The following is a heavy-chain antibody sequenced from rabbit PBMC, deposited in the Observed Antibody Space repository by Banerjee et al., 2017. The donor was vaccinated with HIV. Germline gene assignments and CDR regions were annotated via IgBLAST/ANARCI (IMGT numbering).Heavy chain of an antibody. V-gene: IGHV1S40*01. Sequence: QSLEESGGDLVKPGASLTLTCTASGFSFSSSDYMCWVRQAPGKGLEWIACIYAGSSGSTYYASWAKGRFTISKTSSTTVTLQLTSLTAADTATYFCARTAYGGYVDYFNFWGPGTLVTVS. J-gene: IGHJ4*01. CDR3: ARTAYGGYVDYFNF. CDR2: IYAGSSGST. CDR1: GFSFSSSDY. D-gene: IGHD2-1*01.